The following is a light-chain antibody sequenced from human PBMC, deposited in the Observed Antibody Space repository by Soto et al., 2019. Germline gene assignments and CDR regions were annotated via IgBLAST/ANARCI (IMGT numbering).Light chain of an antibody. CDR3: SSYAGNKNV. Sequence: QSALTQPPSASGSPGQSVTISCTGTSSDVGGYNYVSWYQQHPGKAPKLMIYEVSKRPSGGPDRFSGSKSGNTASLTVSGLQAEDEADYYCSSYAGNKNVFGTGSKVTVL. V-gene: IGLV2-8*01. CDR1: SSDVGGYNY. J-gene: IGLJ1*01. CDR2: EVS.